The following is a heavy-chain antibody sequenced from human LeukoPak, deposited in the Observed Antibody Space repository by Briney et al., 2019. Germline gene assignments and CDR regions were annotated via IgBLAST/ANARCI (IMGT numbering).Heavy chain of an antibody. Sequence: PSETLSLTCTVSGGSISSYYWSWIRQPPGKGLEWIGYIYYSGGTNYNPSLKSRVSISVDTSKSQFSLKLSSVTAADTAVYYCARHFWQNYDAFDIWGQGTMVTVSS. CDR1: GGSISSYY. CDR3: ARHFWQNYDAFDI. CDR2: IYYSGGT. D-gene: IGHD3-3*01. J-gene: IGHJ3*02. V-gene: IGHV4-59*08.